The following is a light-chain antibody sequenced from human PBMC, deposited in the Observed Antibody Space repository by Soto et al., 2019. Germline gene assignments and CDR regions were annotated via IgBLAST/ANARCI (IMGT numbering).Light chain of an antibody. J-gene: IGLJ3*02. Sequence: QSVLTQSSSASASLGSSVKLTCTLSSGHRSYIIAWHQQQPGKAPRYLMKLEGSGSYNKGSGVPDRFSGSSSGADRYITISNLQFEDEADYYCETWDSNTRVFGGGTQLTVL. CDR3: ETWDSNTRV. CDR2: LEGSGSY. CDR1: SGHRSYI. V-gene: IGLV4-60*02.